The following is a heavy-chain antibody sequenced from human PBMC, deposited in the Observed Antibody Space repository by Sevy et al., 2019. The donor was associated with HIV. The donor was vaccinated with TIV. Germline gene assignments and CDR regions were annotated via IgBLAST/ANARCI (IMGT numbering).Heavy chain of an antibody. CDR1: GFTFSSYS. V-gene: IGHV3-21*01. J-gene: IGHJ5*02. CDR3: ARDLFDDFWSGYYENWFDP. Sequence: GESLRLSCAASGFTFSSYSMNWVRQAPGKGLEWVSSISSSSSYIYYADSVKGRFTISRDNAKNSLYLQMNSLRAEDTAVYYCARDLFDDFWSGYYENWFDPWGQGTLVTVSS. D-gene: IGHD3-3*01. CDR2: ISSSSSYI.